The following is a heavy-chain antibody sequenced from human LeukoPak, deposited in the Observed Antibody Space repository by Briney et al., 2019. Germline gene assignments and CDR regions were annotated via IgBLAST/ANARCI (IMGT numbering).Heavy chain of an antibody. J-gene: IGHJ6*02. CDR2: INPNSGGT. Sequence: ASVKVSCKASGYTFTAYYVHWVRQAPGQGLEWMGWINPNSGGTNYAQKFQGRVTMTRDTSISTAYMDLSSLKSDDAAVYYCAADWAAGAKSYYGGLDVWGQGTTVTVAS. CDR1: GYTFTAYY. CDR3: AADWAAGAKSYYGGLDV. V-gene: IGHV1-2*02. D-gene: IGHD4/OR15-4a*01.